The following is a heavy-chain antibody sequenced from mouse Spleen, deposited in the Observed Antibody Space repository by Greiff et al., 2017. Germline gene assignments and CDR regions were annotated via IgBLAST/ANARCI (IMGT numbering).Heavy chain of an antibody. CDR2: ISSGGSYT. CDR3: ARADYYGSLAY. V-gene: IGHV5-9-1*01. J-gene: IGHJ3*01. CDR1: GFTFSSYA. D-gene: IGHD1-1*01. Sequence: EVKLVESGGGLMKPGGSLKLSCAASGFTFSSYAMSWVRQTPEKRLEWVATISSGGSYTYYPDSVKGRFTISRDNAKNTLYLQMSSLRSEDTAMYYCARADYYGSLAYWGQGTLVTVSA.